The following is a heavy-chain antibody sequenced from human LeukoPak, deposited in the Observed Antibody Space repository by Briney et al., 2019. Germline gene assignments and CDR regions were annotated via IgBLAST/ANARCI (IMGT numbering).Heavy chain of an antibody. Sequence: ASVKVSCKASGYTFTSYGISCVRQAPGQGLEGMGWISAYSGNTNYAQKLQGRVTMTTDTSTSTAYMELRSLRSDDTAVYYCARRTSSGWYSGNFDYWGQGTLVTVSS. J-gene: IGHJ4*02. V-gene: IGHV1-18*01. CDR1: GYTFTSYG. CDR3: ARRTSSGWYSGNFDY. CDR2: ISAYSGNT. D-gene: IGHD6-19*01.